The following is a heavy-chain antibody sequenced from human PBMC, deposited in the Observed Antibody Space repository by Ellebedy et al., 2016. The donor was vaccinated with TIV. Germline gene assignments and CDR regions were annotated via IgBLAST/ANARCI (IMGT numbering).Heavy chain of an antibody. Sequence: DSVKSRFTNTRDNSKNTLYLPMNSLRVEDTAVYYCAKDDLVFGSPGRCHYHFDYWGQGTLVTVSS. CDR3: AKDDLVFGSPGRCHYHFDY. J-gene: IGHJ4*02. D-gene: IGHD3-9*01. V-gene: IGHV3-23*01.